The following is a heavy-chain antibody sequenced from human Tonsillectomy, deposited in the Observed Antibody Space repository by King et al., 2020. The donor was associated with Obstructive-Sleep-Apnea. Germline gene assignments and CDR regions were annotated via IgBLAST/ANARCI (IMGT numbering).Heavy chain of an antibody. CDR1: GFSLSTSGMC. Sequence: TLKESGPALVKPTQTLTLTCSFSGFSLSTSGMCVSWIRQPPGKALGWLARIDWVDDKYYSTSLKTRLTISKDTSKNQVVLTMTNMDPVDTATYYCARIVGDGYNYYYYGMDVWGQGTTVTVSS. V-gene: IGHV2-70*11. CDR2: IDWVDDK. CDR3: ARIVGDGYNYYYYGMDV. J-gene: IGHJ6*02. D-gene: IGHD5-24*01.